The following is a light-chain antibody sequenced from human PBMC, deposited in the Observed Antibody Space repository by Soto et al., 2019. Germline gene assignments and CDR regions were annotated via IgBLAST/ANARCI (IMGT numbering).Light chain of an antibody. CDR1: QSISSY. V-gene: IGKV3-11*01. CDR2: DAS. Sequence: EIVLTQSPVTLSLSPGERATLSCRASQSISSYLAWYQQKPGQAPRLLIYDASKRATSIPARFSGSGSGTDFTLTISSLEPEDFAVYYCQQRTNWPPFTFGPGTKVEIK. CDR3: QQRTNWPPFT. J-gene: IGKJ3*01.